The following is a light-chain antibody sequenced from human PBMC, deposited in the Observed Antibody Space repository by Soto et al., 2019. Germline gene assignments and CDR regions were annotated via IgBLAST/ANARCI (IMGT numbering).Light chain of an antibody. CDR3: QHYNSYSEA. Sequence: EIVLTQSPATLSWSPGERASLSCGASQSVSSYLAWYQQKPGQAPRLLIYDASNRATGIPARFSGSGSGTEFTLTISSLQPDDFATYYCQHYNSYSEAFGQGTKVDIK. J-gene: IGKJ1*01. CDR2: DAS. V-gene: IGKV3-11*01. CDR1: QSVSSY.